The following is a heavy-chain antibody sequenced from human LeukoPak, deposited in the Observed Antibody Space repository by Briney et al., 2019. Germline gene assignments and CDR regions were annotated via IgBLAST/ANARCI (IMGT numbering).Heavy chain of an antibody. J-gene: IGHJ4*02. CDR2: ISGSGGST. Sequence: PGGSLRLSCAASGFTFSSYAMSWVRQAPGKGLGWVSAISGSGGSTYYADSVKGRFTISRDNSKNTLYLQMTRLRAEHTAVYYCAKSVLRYCSGGSCYSRVYFDSWGQGTLVTVSS. CDR1: GFTFSSYA. CDR3: AKSVLRYCSGGSCYSRVYFDS. D-gene: IGHD2-15*01. V-gene: IGHV3-23*01.